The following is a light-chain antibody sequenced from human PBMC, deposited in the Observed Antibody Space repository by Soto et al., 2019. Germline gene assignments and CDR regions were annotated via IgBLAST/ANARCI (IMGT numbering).Light chain of an antibody. V-gene: IGLV1-51*01. CDR2: DNN. CDR3: GTWDSSLSVVV. J-gene: IGLJ2*01. CDR1: SSNIGNNY. Sequence: QSVLTQPPSVSAAPGQTVTISCSGSSSNIGNNYVSWYLHLPGTAPKVLIYDNNNRPSGIPDRFSGSKSGTSATLGITGLQTGDEADYYCGTWDSSLSVVVFGGGTKVTVL.